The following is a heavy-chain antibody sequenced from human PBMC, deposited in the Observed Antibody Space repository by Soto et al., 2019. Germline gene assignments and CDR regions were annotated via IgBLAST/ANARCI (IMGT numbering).Heavy chain of an antibody. J-gene: IGHJ6*02. CDR2: IIPMFGTA. Sequence: QVHLVQSGAEVRKPGSSVKVSCKASGDTVSSYAIIWVRQAPGQGLECMGGIIPMFGTANYAQKFKGRVTITADDSTRKAYMELSSLRSDDTAMYYCARGGYNPRGYYYGMDVWGQGTTVTVSS. D-gene: IGHD3-22*01. CDR1: GDTVSSYA. V-gene: IGHV1-69*12. CDR3: ARGGYNPRGYYYGMDV.